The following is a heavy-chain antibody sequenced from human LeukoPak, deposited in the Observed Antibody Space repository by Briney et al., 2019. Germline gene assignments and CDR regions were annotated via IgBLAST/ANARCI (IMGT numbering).Heavy chain of an antibody. CDR2: IDPSDSYT. Sequence: GESLKISCKVSGYSFTTYWISWVRQMPGKGLGWLGRIDPSDSYTGYAPSLKGHVTISADRSLSTAYLQCYTLKPSDTAMYYCARQDFWGQGTLVTVSS. CDR1: GYSFTTYW. V-gene: IGHV5-10-1*01. J-gene: IGHJ4*02. CDR3: ARQDF.